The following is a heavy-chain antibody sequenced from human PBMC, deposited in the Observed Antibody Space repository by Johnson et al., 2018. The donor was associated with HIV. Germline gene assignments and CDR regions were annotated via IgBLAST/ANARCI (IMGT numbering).Heavy chain of an antibody. CDR3: ARDQFGTITTGGDGAFDI. V-gene: IGHV3-30*04. J-gene: IGHJ3*02. Sequence: QVQLVESGGGVVHPGGSLRLSCVASGFTFSDYAMHWVRQAPGKGLEWVAVIAYDLSNEFYADSVKGRFTISRDNSRNALYLQMNSLRAEDTAVFYCARDQFGTITTGGDGAFDIWGQGTMVTVSS. CDR2: IAYDLSNE. D-gene: IGHD5-24*01. CDR1: GFTFSDYA.